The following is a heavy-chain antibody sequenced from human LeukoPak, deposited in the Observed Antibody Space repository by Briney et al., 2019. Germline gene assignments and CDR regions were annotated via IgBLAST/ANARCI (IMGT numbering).Heavy chain of an antibody. J-gene: IGHJ4*02. Sequence: GRSLRLSCAASGFTFSSYGMHWVRQAPGKGLEWVAVISYDGSNKYYADSVKGRFTISRDNSKNTLYLQMNSLRAEDTAVYYCARDTSRIYAVDYYFDYWGQGTLVTVSS. V-gene: IGHV3-30*03. D-gene: IGHD3-16*01. CDR2: ISYDGSNK. CDR3: ARDTSRIYAVDYYFDY. CDR1: GFTFSSYG.